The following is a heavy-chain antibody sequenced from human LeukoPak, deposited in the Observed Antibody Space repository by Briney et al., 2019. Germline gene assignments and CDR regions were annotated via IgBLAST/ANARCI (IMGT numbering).Heavy chain of an antibody. J-gene: IGHJ4*02. CDR3: TRSSGWWSLDY. CDR1: GDSISSSNW. CDR2: ISHTGST. Sequence: SETLSLTCTVSGDSISSSNWWNWVRLPPGKGLDWIGEISHTGSTKYSPSLKDRVTISRDNSKNQFSLKLNSVTAADTATYYCTRSSGWWSLDYWGQGALVTVSS. D-gene: IGHD6-19*01. V-gene: IGHV4-4*02.